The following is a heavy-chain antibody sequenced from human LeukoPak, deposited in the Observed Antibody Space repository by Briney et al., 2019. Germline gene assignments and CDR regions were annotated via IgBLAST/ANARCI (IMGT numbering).Heavy chain of an antibody. J-gene: IGHJ4*02. V-gene: IGHV3-23*01. D-gene: IGHD2-21*02. CDR3: VREDTPATANY. CDR2: ISGGGDIT. Sequence: GGSLRLSCAASGFNFANHGMSWVRQTAGKGLEWVSAISGGGDITYYADSVKGRFTISRDNSKDTLFLQMHSLRPGDTAVYYCVREDTPATANYWGQGTLVTISS. CDR1: GFNFANHG.